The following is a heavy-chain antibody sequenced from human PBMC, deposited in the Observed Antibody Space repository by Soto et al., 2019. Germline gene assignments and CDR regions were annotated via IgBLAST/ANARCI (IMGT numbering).Heavy chain of an antibody. V-gene: IGHV4-34*01. J-gene: IGHJ4*02. CDR1: GGSFSGYY. CDR2: INHSGST. Sequence: SETLSLTCAVYGGSFSGYYWSWIRQPPGKGLEWIGEINHSGSTNYNPSLKSRVTISVDTSKNQFSLKLSSVTAADTAVYYCARGREMGYWGQGTLVTVSS. CDR3: ARGREMGY.